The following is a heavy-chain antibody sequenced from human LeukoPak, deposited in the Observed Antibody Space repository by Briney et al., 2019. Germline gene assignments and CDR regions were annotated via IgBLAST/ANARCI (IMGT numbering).Heavy chain of an antibody. CDR2: INHSGST. CDR3: ARGYSYADY. D-gene: IGHD5-18*01. CDR1: GGSFSGYY. V-gene: IGHV4-34*01. Sequence: PSETLSLTCAVYGGSFSGYYWSWIRQPPGKGLEWIGEINHSGSTNYNPSLKSRVTISVDTSKNQFPLKLSSVTAADTAVYYCARGYSYADYWGQGTLVSVSS. J-gene: IGHJ4*02.